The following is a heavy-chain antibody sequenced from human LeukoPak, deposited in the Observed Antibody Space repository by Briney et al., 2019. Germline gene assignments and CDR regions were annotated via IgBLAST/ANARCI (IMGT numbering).Heavy chain of an antibody. CDR1: GFTFRSYA. V-gene: IGHV3-23*01. CDR3: AKGFPRLRYYDILTGLDY. D-gene: IGHD3-9*01. Sequence: GGSLRLSCGASGFTFRSYAMNWVRQAPGKGLEWVSAISGSGGSTYYADSVKGRFTISRDNSKNTLYLQMNSLRAEDTAVYYCAKGFPRLRYYDILTGLDYWGQGTLVTVSS. CDR2: ISGSGGST. J-gene: IGHJ4*02.